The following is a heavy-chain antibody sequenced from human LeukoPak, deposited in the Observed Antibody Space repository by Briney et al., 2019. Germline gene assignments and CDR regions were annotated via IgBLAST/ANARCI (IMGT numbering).Heavy chain of an antibody. D-gene: IGHD2-2*01. CDR3: AKVLGYCSSTSCSNNFDY. Sequence: GGSLRLSCAASGFTFSDYYMSWVRQAPGKGLEWVSAISGSGGSTYYADSVKGRFTISRDNSKNTLYLQMSSLRAEDTAVYYCAKVLGYCSSTSCSNNFDYWGQGTLVTVSS. CDR1: GFTFSDYY. CDR2: ISGSGGST. J-gene: IGHJ4*02. V-gene: IGHV3-23*01.